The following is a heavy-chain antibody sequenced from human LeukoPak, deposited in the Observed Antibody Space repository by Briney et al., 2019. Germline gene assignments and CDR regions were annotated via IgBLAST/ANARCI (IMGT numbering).Heavy chain of an antibody. V-gene: IGHV4-39*01. CDR1: GGSISSSSYY. CDR2: IYYSGST. D-gene: IGHD3-3*01. J-gene: IGHJ3*02. Sequence: SETLSLTCTVSGGSISSSSYYWGWIRQPPGKGLEWIGSIYYSGSTYYNPSLKSRVTISVDTSKNQFSLKLSSVTAADTAVYYCWRDPYYDSFGGYLILAAFDIWGQGTIVTV. CDR3: WRDPYYDSFGGYLILAAFDI.